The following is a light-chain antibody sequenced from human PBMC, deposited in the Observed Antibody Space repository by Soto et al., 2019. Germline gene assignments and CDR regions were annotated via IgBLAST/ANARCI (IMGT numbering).Light chain of an antibody. V-gene: IGLV2-14*03. CDR1: HNDTGTYDY. J-gene: IGLJ1*01. CDR2: GVT. Sequence: QSALTQPTSVSGSPGQSITISCTGNHNDTGTYDYVSWYQQHPVRAPRLLIHGVTTRPSGISGRFSASKSGLTASLTISGLQPEDEADYYCSSFTSTGIYGFGHGTKVTV. CDR3: SSFTSTGIYG.